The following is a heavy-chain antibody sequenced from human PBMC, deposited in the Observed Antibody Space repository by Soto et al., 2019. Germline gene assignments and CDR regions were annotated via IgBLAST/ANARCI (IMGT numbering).Heavy chain of an antibody. CDR1: GFTFSSYG. J-gene: IGHJ5*02. CDR2: IWYDGSNK. CDR3: AREVLRYWFDP. Sequence: QVQLVESGGGVVQPGRSLRLSCAASGFTFSSYGMHWVRQAPGKGLEWVAVIWYDGSNKYYADSVKGRFTISRDNSKNTLYLRMNSLRAEDTAVYYCAREVLRYWFDPWGQGTLVTVSS. V-gene: IGHV3-33*01.